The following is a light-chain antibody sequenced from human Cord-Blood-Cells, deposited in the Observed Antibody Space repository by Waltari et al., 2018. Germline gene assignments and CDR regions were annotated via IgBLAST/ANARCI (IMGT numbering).Light chain of an antibody. J-gene: IGLJ1*01. Sequence: SYELTQPPSVSVSPGQTGSITCSGDKLGVKYACWYQQKPGQSPVLVIYQDSKRPSGIPVRFSGATAGNTATLTITGPQAMEAADYYCQAWDSSTFVFGTGTKVTVL. CDR2: QDS. CDR1: KLGVKY. CDR3: QAWDSSTFV. V-gene: IGLV3-1*01.